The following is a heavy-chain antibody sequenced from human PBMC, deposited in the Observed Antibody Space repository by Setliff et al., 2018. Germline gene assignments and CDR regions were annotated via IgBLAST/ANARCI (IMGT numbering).Heavy chain of an antibody. J-gene: IGHJ3*01. D-gene: IGHD1-26*01. CDR1: GGSISSGDYY. CDR2: IYHSGSA. Sequence: SETLSLTCTVSGGSISSGDYYWSWIRQPPGKGLEWIGYIYHSGSAYYNPSLKSRVTMSVDTSKNQFSLHLTSVTAADTAVYYCARKVGTSTSSDAFDVWGQGMMVTVSS. V-gene: IGHV4-30-4*08. CDR3: ARKVGTSTSSDAFDV.